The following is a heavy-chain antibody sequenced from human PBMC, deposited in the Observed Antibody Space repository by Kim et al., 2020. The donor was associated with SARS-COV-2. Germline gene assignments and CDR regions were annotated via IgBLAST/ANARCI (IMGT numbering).Heavy chain of an antibody. CDR3: ARENYYESVSLSDYYDGMDV. CDR2: ISYDGRNK. J-gene: IGHJ6*02. CDR1: GLTFDNSA. V-gene: IGHV3-30*04. Sequence: GGSLRLSCAASGLTFDNSAMHWVRQGPGKGLEWVAVISYDGRNKEYADSVKGRFTISRDSSKSTLYLQMSSLRVEDTAVYYCARENYYESVSLSDYYDGMDVWGQGTTVTVSS. D-gene: IGHD3-10*01.